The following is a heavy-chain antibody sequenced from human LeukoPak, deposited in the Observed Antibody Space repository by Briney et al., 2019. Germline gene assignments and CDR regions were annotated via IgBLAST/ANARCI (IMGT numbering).Heavy chain of an antibody. Sequence: GGSLRLSCAASGFTFSSYGMHWVRQAPGKGLEWVAVISYDGSNKYYADSVKGRFTISRDNSKNTLYLQMNSLRAEDTAVYYCAKVKAALLWFGTIFDYWGQGTLVTASS. CDR1: GFTFSSYG. J-gene: IGHJ4*02. V-gene: IGHV3-30*18. CDR3: AKVKAALLWFGTIFDY. CDR2: ISYDGSNK. D-gene: IGHD3-10*01.